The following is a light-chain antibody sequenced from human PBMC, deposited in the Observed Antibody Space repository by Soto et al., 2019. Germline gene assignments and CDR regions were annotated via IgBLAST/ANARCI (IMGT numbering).Light chain of an antibody. Sequence: QSALTQPRSVSGSPGQSVTISCTGTSGDVGGYNYVSWYQQHPGKAPKLMIYDVSKRPSGVPDRFSGSKSGNTASLTISGLQAEDEADYYCGSYAGSYTLVFGGGTKLTVL. CDR2: DVS. V-gene: IGLV2-11*01. CDR3: GSYAGSYTLV. J-gene: IGLJ2*01. CDR1: SGDVGGYNY.